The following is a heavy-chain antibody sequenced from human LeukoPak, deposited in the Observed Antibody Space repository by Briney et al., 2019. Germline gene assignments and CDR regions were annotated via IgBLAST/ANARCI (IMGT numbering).Heavy chain of an antibody. CDR1: GFTFADYA. V-gene: IGHV3-9*01. CDR2: ISWISGSV. CDR3: AKAGSSDSFDI. J-gene: IGHJ3*02. Sequence: GGSLRLSCAASGFTFADYAMHWVRQTPGKGLEWVSGISWISGSVGYADSVEGRFTISRDNAKNSLYLQMNRLRAEDTALYYCAKAGSSDSFDIWGQGTMVTVSS. D-gene: IGHD3-10*01.